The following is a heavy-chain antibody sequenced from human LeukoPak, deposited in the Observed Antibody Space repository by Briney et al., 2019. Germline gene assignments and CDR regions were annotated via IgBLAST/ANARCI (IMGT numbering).Heavy chain of an antibody. V-gene: IGHV7-4-1*02. D-gene: IGHD3-3*01. J-gene: IGHJ6*02. Sequence: ASVKVSCKASGYTFTSYAMNWVRQAPGQGLEWMGWINTNTGNPTYAQGFTGRFVFSLDTSVSTAYLQISSLKAEDTAVYYCARVGNDFWSGYSYHYYYGMDVWGQGTTVTVSS. CDR1: GYTFTSYA. CDR3: ARVGNDFWSGYSYHYYYGMDV. CDR2: INTNTGNP.